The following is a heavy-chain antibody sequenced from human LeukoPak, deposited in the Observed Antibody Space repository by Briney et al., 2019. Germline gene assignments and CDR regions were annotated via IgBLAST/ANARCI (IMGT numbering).Heavy chain of an antibody. CDR1: EYTFSDYY. CDR3: AREGRNGYNEGYFDY. D-gene: IGHD5-24*01. V-gene: IGHV1-2*02. CDR2: INPNSGGT. J-gene: IGHJ4*02. Sequence: ASVKVSCKASEYTFSDYYIHWVRQAPGQGLEWMGWINPNSGGTKYAQNFQGRVTLTTDTSINTAYMELSSLRSDDTAVYYCAREGRNGYNEGYFDYWGQGTLVTVSS.